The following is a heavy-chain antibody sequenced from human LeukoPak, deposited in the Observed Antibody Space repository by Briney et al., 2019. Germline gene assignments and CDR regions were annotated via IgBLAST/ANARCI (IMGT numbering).Heavy chain of an antibody. CDR1: GFTFSSYW. Sequence: PGGSLRLSCAASGFTFSSYWMSWVRQAPGRGLEWVANIKQHGSEKYYVDSGKGRFTISRDNAKNSLYLQMNSLRAEDTAVYYCAREGGYSYGKSYYFYMDVWGKGTTVTVSS. V-gene: IGHV3-7*01. CDR2: IKQHGSEK. CDR3: AREGGYSYGKSYYFYMDV. D-gene: IGHD5-18*01. J-gene: IGHJ6*03.